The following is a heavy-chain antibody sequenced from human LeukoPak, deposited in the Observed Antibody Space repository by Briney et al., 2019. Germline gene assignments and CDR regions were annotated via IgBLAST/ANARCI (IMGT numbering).Heavy chain of an antibody. Sequence: PSQTLSLTCAVSGGSISSGGYSWSWIRQPPGKGLEWIGYIYYSGSTNYNPSLKSRVTISVDTSKNQFSLKLSSVTAADTAVYYCARAGRFLEWLPAASDAFDIWGQGTMVTVSS. D-gene: IGHD3-3*01. CDR2: IYYSGST. V-gene: IGHV4-30-4*07. CDR3: ARAGRFLEWLPAASDAFDI. J-gene: IGHJ3*02. CDR1: GGSISSGGYS.